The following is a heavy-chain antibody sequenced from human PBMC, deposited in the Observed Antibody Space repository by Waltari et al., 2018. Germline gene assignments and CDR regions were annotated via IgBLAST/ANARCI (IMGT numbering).Heavy chain of an antibody. V-gene: IGHV2-5*01. D-gene: IGHD6-19*01. CDR2: VYWNDDN. J-gene: IGHJ4*02. CDR3: AHGAGWLFDY. Sequence: QITLKESGPTLVKPTQTLTLTCTFPGSSLSTRAVGVGWTRQPPGKGLEWLVLVYWNDDNHYSPSLKSRLTITKDTSKNQVVLTMTNMDPVDTATYYCAHGAGWLFDYWGPGTLVTVSS. CDR1: GSSLSTRAVG.